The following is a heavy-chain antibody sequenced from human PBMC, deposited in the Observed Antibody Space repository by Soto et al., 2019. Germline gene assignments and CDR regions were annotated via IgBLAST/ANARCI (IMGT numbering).Heavy chain of an antibody. D-gene: IGHD3-22*01. V-gene: IGHV3-48*03. Sequence: GGSLRLSCASSVFTFSSYEMNWVRQAPGKGLEWVSYISSSGSTIYYADSVKGRFTISRDNAKNSLYLQMNSLRAEDTAVYYCARSSAPYYYDSSGYFLFDYWGQGTLVTVSS. CDR2: ISSSGSTI. CDR1: VFTFSSYE. CDR3: ARSSAPYYYDSSGYFLFDY. J-gene: IGHJ4*02.